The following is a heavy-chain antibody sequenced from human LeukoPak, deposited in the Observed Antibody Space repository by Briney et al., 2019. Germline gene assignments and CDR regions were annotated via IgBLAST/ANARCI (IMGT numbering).Heavy chain of an antibody. J-gene: IGHJ4*02. CDR3: ARGTEKTRVSGYYSFDH. CDR2: VYTSGTT. Sequence: SETLSLTCTVSGGSISGYFWTWIRQPAGKELEWIGRVYTSGTTYYNPSLESRVTISLDTFNNQFSLRVTSVTAADTAIYYCARGTEKTRVSGYYSFDHWGRGLLVTVSS. D-gene: IGHD5-12*01. V-gene: IGHV4-4*07. CDR1: GGSISGYF.